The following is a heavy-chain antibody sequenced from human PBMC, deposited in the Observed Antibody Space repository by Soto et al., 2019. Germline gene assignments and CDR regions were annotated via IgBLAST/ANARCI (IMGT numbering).Heavy chain of an antibody. CDR1: GGSFSGYY. CDR2: INHSGST. Sequence: PSETLSLTCAVYGGSFSGYYWSWIRQPPGKGLEWIGEINHSGSTNYNPSLKSRVTISVDTSKNQFSLKLSSVTAADTAVYYCARGRRWLQLRGTFDYWGQGTLVTVSS. V-gene: IGHV4-34*01. J-gene: IGHJ4*02. D-gene: IGHD5-12*01. CDR3: ARGRRWLQLRGTFDY.